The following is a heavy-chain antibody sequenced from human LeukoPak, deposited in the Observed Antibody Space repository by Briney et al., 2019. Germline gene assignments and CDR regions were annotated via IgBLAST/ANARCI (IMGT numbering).Heavy chain of an antibody. CDR3: AREVYDSSGYDYYRPAFDI. D-gene: IGHD3-22*01. CDR2: INSDGIST. J-gene: IGHJ3*02. Sequence: GVSLRLSCAASGFTFSSYWMHWVRQAPGKGLVWVSRINSDGISTTYADSVKGRFSISRDNAKNSLYLQMNSLRAEDTAVYYCAREVYDSSGYDYYRPAFDIWGQGAMVTVSS. CDR1: GFTFSSYW. V-gene: IGHV3-74*01.